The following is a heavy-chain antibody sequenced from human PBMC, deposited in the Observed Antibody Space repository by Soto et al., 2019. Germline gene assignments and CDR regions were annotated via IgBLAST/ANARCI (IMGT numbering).Heavy chain of an antibody. Sequence: SVKVSCKASGFTFTSSAVQWVRQARGQRLEWIGWIVVGSGNTNYAQKFQERVTITRDMSTSTAYMELSSLRSEDTAVYYCAADIRKGSSSSYPASVFDIWGQGTMVTVSS. CDR2: IVVGSGNT. V-gene: IGHV1-58*01. CDR1: GFTFTSSA. J-gene: IGHJ3*02. CDR3: AADIRKGSSSSYPASVFDI. D-gene: IGHD6-13*01.